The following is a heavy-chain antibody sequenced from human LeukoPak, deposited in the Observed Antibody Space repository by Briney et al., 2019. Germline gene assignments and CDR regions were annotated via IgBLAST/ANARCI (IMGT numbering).Heavy chain of an antibody. Sequence: ASVKVSCKASGGTFSSYAISWVRQAPGQGLELMGGIIPIFGTANYAQKFQGRVTITADESTSTAYMELSSLRSEDTAVYYCARSRNYYDAFDIWGQGTMVTVSS. V-gene: IGHV1-69*13. CDR3: ARSRNYYDAFDI. CDR1: GGTFSSYA. J-gene: IGHJ3*02. CDR2: IIPIFGTA. D-gene: IGHD3-10*01.